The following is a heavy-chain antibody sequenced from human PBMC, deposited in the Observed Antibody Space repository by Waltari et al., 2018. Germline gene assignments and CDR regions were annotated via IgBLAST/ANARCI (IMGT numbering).Heavy chain of an antibody. Sequence: EVQLVESGGGLVQPGGSLRLSCAASGFTVSSNYMSWVRQAPGKVWEWVSVIYSGGSTYYADSLKGRFTIARDNSKNTLYLQMNSLRAEDTAVYYCATEIAVAGHDAFDIWGQGTMVTVSS. CDR2: IYSGGST. CDR3: ATEIAVAGHDAFDI. CDR1: GFTVSSNY. J-gene: IGHJ3*02. D-gene: IGHD6-19*01. V-gene: IGHV3-66*02.